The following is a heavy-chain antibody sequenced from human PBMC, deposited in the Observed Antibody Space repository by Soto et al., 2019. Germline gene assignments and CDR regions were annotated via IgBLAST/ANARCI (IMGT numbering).Heavy chain of an antibody. V-gene: IGHV4-30-2*01. CDR3: ARLRASYSSSDY. Sequence: SETLSLTCAVSGGSISSGGYSWSWIRQPPGKGLEWIGYIYHSGSTYYNPSLKSRVTISVDTSKNQFSLKLSSVTAADTAVYYCARLRASYSSSDYWGQGTLVTVSS. D-gene: IGHD6-6*01. CDR1: GGSISSGGYS. J-gene: IGHJ4*02. CDR2: IYHSGST.